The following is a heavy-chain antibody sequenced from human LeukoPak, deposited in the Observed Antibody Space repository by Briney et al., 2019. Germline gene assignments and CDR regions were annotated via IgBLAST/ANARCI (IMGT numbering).Heavy chain of an antibody. CDR1: GFPFNVQT. V-gene: IGHV3-7*01. CDR3: ARGGATREGFEN. CDR2: MRQDGSEI. D-gene: IGHD1-26*01. Sequence: PGGSLRLSCAASGFPFNVQTMSWVRQAPGKGLDWVASMRQDGSEIYYVDSVKGRFTISRDNPKNSLYLQMNSLRAEDTAVYYCARGGATREGFENWGQGTLVTVSS. J-gene: IGHJ4*02.